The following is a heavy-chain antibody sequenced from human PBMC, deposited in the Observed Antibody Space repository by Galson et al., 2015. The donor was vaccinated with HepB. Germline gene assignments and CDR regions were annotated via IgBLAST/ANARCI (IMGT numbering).Heavy chain of an antibody. CDR1: GFTFSSYS. Sequence: SLRLSCAASGFTFSSYSMNWVRQAPGKGLEWVSSISSSSSYIYYADSVKGRFTISRDNAKNSLYLQMNSLRAEDTAVYYCARFGRVFGVVSDYYYYGMDVWGQGTTVTVSS. D-gene: IGHD3-3*01. V-gene: IGHV3-21*01. CDR2: ISSSSSYI. J-gene: IGHJ6*02. CDR3: ARFGRVFGVVSDYYYYGMDV.